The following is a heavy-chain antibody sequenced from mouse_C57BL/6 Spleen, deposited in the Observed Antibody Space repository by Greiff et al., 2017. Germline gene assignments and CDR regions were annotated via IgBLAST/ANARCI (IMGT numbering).Heavy chain of an antibody. CDR2: LWTGGGT. D-gene: IGHD1-1*01. J-gene: IGHJ2*01. V-gene: IGHV2-9-1*01. CDR3: ARVITTVGFYYFDY. Sequence: VKLMESGPGLVAPSQSLSITCTVSGFSLTSYAISWVRQPPGKGLEWLGVLWTGGGTNYNSALKSRLSISKDNSKSQVFLKMNSLQTYDTARYYCARVITTVGFYYFDYWGQGTTLTVSS. CDR1: GFSLTSYA.